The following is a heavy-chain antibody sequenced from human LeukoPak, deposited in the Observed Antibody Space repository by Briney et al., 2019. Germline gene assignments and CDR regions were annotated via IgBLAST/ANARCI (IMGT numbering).Heavy chain of an antibody. CDR3: ARVRNYYDSSGYVGYYFDY. CDR1: GFTFSDYY. V-gene: IGHV3-11*01. Sequence: PGGSLRLSCAASGFTFSDYYMSWIRQAPGKGLEWVSCISSSGSTIYYADSVKGRFTISRDNAKNSLYLQMNSLRAEDTAVYYCARVRNYYDSSGYVGYYFDYWGQGTLVTVSS. CDR2: ISSSGSTI. D-gene: IGHD3-22*01. J-gene: IGHJ4*02.